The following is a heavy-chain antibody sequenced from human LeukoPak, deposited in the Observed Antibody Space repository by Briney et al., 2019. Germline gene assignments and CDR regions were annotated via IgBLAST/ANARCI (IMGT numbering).Heavy chain of an antibody. D-gene: IGHD3-9*01. J-gene: IGHJ4*02. CDR1: GGSVSSGSYY. Sequence: SETLSLTCTVSGGSVSSGSYYWSWIRQPPGTGLEWIGYIYYSGSTNYNPSLKSRVTISVDTSKNQFSLKLSSVTAADTAVYYCAREVYDILTGYHPGFDYWGQGTLVTVSS. CDR2: IYYSGST. V-gene: IGHV4-61*01. CDR3: AREVYDILTGYHPGFDY.